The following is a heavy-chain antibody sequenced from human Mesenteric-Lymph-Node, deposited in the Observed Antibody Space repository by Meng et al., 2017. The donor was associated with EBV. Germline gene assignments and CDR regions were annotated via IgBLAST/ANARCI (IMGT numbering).Heavy chain of an antibody. CDR3: ARGPNYWYFDL. V-gene: IGHV4-34*01. CDR1: CWSFSGYY. J-gene: IGHJ2*01. CDR2: INHSGST. Sequence: HHQQWSAGVSLPSATLSLPAAVDCWSFSGYYCCCCRQPPRKGLEMIGEINHSGSTNYTPSLKSLVTISVDTSKNQFSLKLSSVTAADTAVYYCARGPNYWYFDLWGRGTLVTVSS.